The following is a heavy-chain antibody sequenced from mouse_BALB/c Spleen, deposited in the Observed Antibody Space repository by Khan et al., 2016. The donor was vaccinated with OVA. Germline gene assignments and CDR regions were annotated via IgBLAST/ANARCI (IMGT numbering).Heavy chain of an antibody. CDR1: GYSITSGYA. CDR3: ARANYYGYYFDY. CDR2: ISYSGIT. V-gene: IGHV3-2*02. D-gene: IGHD1-1*01. Sequence: EVQLQESGPGLVKPSQSLSLTCTVTGYSITSGYAWNWIRQFPGNKLEWMGYISYSGITSYTPSLKSRISITRDTSKNQFFLQLNSVTIEDTATDYYARANYYGYYFDYWGQGTTLTVSS. J-gene: IGHJ2*01.